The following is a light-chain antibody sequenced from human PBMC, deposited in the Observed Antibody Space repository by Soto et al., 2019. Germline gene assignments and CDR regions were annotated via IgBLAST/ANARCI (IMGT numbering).Light chain of an antibody. V-gene: IGKV3-11*01. CDR2: DIS. CDR1: QSVPSY. J-gene: IGKJ2*01. CDR3: QQRNAWPRNT. Sequence: EIVLTPFPATLSLSPGDRATLSFRASQSVPSYLAWYQQKPGQAPRLLVYDISNRATGIHARFTGSGSVTDFTLNLSSLEPEDSAVYSCQQRNAWPRNTVGQGPKLEI.